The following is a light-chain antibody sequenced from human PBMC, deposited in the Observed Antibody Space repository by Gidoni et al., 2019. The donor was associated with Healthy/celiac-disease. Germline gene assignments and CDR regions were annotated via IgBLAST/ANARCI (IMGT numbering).Light chain of an antibody. J-gene: IGKJ1*01. CDR2: DAS. Sequence: EIVLTQSPATLSLSPGERATLSCRASQSVSSYLAWYQQKPGQAPRLLIYDASNRATGIPARFSGSGSGTDFTLTISSLEPEDFAVYYCQQRSNWPVKTFXQXTKVXIK. CDR3: QQRSNWPVKT. V-gene: IGKV3-11*01. CDR1: QSVSSY.